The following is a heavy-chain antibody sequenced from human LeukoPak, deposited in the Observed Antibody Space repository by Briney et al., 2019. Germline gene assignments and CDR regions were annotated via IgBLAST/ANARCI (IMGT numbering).Heavy chain of an antibody. CDR2: IYSGGST. J-gene: IGHJ6*02. CDR3: ARVRFYCSSTSCYRRYYYGMDV. D-gene: IGHD2-2*01. CDR1: GFTVSSNY. Sequence: GGSLRLSCAASGFTVSSNYMSWVRQAPGKGLEWVSVIYSGGSTYYADSVKGRFTISRDNSKNTLYLQMNSLRAEDTAMYYCARVRFYCSSTSCYRRYYYGMDVWGQGTTVTVSS. V-gene: IGHV3-53*01.